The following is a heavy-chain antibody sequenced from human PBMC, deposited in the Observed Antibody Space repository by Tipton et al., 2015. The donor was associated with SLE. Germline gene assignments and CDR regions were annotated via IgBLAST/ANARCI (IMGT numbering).Heavy chain of an antibody. CDR1: GGSISRNGYY. J-gene: IGHJ4*02. CDR2: MYSGGSK. CDR3: ASKGGSGSYYPN. Sequence: TLSLTCTVSGGSISRNGYYWGWIRQPPGKGLEWIATMYSGGSKYYNPSLKSRVTISLDTSKNQFSLKVSSVTAADTAVYYCASKGGSGSYYPNWGQGTLVTVSS. V-gene: IGHV4-39*07. D-gene: IGHD3-10*01.